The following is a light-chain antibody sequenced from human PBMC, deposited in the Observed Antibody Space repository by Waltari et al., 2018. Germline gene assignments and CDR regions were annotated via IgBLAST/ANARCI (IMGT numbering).Light chain of an antibody. V-gene: IGLV1-44*01. J-gene: IGLJ3*02. Sequence: QSVLTQSPSASGTPGQRVTISCSGSSSTIGSTTVNWYQQLPGTAPNLLLYNDNQRPSGVPERFSGSKSGTSASLAISGLQSEDEADYYCAAWDASLNGWVFGGGTTLTVL. CDR1: SSTIGSTT. CDR3: AAWDASLNGWV. CDR2: NDN.